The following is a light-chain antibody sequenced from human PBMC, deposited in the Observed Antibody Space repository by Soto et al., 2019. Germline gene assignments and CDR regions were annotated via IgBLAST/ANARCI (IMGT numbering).Light chain of an antibody. J-gene: IGLJ2*01. CDR1: NSNIVNNY. V-gene: IGLV1-51*01. CDR3: GSWDSSLSDVV. CDR2: DNN. Sequence: QSVLTQPPSVSAAPGQKVTISCSGSNSNIVNNYVSWYQQLPGTAPKLLIYDNNKRPSGIPDRFSGSKSGTSAALGITGLPTGDEADYYCGSWDSSLSDVVFGGGTKLTVL.